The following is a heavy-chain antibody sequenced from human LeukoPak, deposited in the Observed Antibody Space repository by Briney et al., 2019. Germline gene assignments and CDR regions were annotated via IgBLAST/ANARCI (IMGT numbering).Heavy chain of an antibody. CDR2: FNHSGST. J-gene: IGHJ4*02. CDR1: GGSFSGYY. V-gene: IGHV4-34*01. CDR3: AGASGDIVVVPAALGFDY. D-gene: IGHD2-2*01. Sequence: SETLSLTCAVYGGSFSGYYWSWIRQPPGKGLEWIGEFNHSGSTNYNPSLKSRVTISVDTSKNQFSLKLSSVTAADTAVYYCAGASGDIVVVPAALGFDYWGQGTLVTVSS.